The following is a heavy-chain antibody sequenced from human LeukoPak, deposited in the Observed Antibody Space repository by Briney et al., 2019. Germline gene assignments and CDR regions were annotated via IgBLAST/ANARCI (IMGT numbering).Heavy chain of an antibody. V-gene: IGHV3-23*01. D-gene: IGHD6-6*01. CDR1: GFTFSDYW. CDR2: ISRSGGHT. J-gene: IGHJ4*02. CDR3: AKAFSTIAARPEGFDY. Sequence: PGGSLRLSCAASGFTFSDYWMSWVRQAPGKGLEWVSTISRSGGHTYYADSVKGRFTVSRDNSRNTLYLQMSTLRAEDTAVYYCAKAFSTIAARPEGFDYWGQGTLVTVSS.